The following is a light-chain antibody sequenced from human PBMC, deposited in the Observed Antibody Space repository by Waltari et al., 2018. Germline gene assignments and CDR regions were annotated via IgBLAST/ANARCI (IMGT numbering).Light chain of an antibody. CDR2: GAS. CDR3: QQYKNWTWT. CDR1: QSVSSN. V-gene: IGKV3-15*01. Sequence: EIVMTQSPATLSVSPGERATLSCRASQSVSSNLAWYQQKPGQAPRLLIYGASTRATGIPAGLSGSGSGTEFTLTISSLQSEDFAVYYCQQYKNWTWTFGLGTKVEIK. J-gene: IGKJ1*01.